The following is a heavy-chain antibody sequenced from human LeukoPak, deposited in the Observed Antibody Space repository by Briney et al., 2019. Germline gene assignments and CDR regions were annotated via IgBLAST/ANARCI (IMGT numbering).Heavy chain of an antibody. CDR3: ARDQYGSGSYFAHNWFDP. D-gene: IGHD3-10*01. J-gene: IGHJ5*02. CDR2: ISYDGSNK. Sequence: GGSLRLSCAASGFTFSSYAMPWVRQAPGKGLEWVAVISYDGSNKYYADSVKGRFTISRDNSKNTLYLQMNSLRAEDTAVYYCARDQYGSGSYFAHNWFDPWGQGTLVTVSS. V-gene: IGHV3-30-3*01. CDR1: GFTFSSYA.